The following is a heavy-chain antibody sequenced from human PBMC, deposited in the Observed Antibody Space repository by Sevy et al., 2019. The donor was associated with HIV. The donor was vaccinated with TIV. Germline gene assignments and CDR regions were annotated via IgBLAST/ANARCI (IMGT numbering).Heavy chain of an antibody. CDR3: AREGCTKPHDY. J-gene: IGHJ4*02. D-gene: IGHD2-8*01. CDR1: GFTFSKYS. Sequence: GGSLRLSCAASGFTFSKYSMSWVHQPPGKGLEWVSTLSFGCGEINYADSVKGRFTISSDNSKSSVYLQMNNLRPEDTAVYYCAREGCTKPHDYWGQGTLVTVSS. CDR2: LSFGCGEI. V-gene: IGHV3-23*01.